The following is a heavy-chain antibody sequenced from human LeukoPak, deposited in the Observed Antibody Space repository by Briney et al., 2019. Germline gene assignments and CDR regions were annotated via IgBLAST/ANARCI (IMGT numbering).Heavy chain of an antibody. V-gene: IGHV3-23*01. J-gene: IGHJ6*02. Sequence: GGSLRLSCAASGFTYSSHAMSWVRQTPGKGLQWVSSISASGGTSKYADSVKGRFTISRDNSKNTLYLQMDSLRAEDTAVYACVKDHRDSGNYYYYYGMDVWGQGTTVAVSS. CDR3: VKDHRDSGNYYYYYGMDV. D-gene: IGHD1-26*01. CDR2: ISASGGTS. CDR1: GFTYSSHA.